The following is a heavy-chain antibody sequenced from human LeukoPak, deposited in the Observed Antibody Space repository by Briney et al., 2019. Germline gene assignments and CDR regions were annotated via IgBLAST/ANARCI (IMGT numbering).Heavy chain of an antibody. CDR3: AKWNIVVVPAGGWFDP. CDR1: GFTFSSYG. D-gene: IGHD2-2*01. CDR2: IWYDGSNK. V-gene: IGHV3-33*06. J-gene: IGHJ5*02. Sequence: GGSLRLSCAASGFTFSSYGMHWVRQAPGKGLEWVAVIWYDGSNKYYADSVKGRFTISRDNSKNTLYLQMNSLRAEDTAVYYCAKWNIVVVPAGGWFDPWGQGTLVTVSS.